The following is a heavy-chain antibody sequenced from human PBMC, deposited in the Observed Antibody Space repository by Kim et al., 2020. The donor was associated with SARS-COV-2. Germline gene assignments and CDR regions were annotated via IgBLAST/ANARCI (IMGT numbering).Heavy chain of an antibody. J-gene: IGHJ6*02. CDR2: INPSGGST. D-gene: IGHD3-9*01. CDR3: ASGLRYFDWIGAYYYYGMDV. Sequence: ASVKVSCKASGYTFTSYYMHWVRQAPGQGLEWMGIINPSGGSTSYAQKFQGRVTMTRDTSTSTVYMELSSLRSEDTAVYYCASGLRYFDWIGAYYYYGMDVWGQGTTVTVSS. V-gene: IGHV1-46*01. CDR1: GYTFTSYY.